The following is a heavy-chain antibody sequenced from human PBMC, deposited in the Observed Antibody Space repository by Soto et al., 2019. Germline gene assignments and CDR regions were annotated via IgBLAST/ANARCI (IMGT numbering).Heavy chain of an antibody. V-gene: IGHV3-30-3*01. Sequence: VAVISYDGSNKYYADSVKGRFTISRDNSKNTLYLQMNSLRAEDTAVYYCARDRLGYCSGGSCYSYYFDYWGQGTLVTVSS. J-gene: IGHJ4*02. D-gene: IGHD2-15*01. CDR2: ISYDGSNK. CDR3: ARDRLGYCSGGSCYSYYFDY.